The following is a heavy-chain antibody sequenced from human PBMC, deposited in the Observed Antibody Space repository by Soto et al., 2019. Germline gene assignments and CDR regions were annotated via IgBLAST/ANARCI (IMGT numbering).Heavy chain of an antibody. D-gene: IGHD2-2*03. CDR1: GYSFASYW. J-gene: IGHJ6*02. Sequence: PVESLNLSCQGSGYSFASYWIGWVLHMAGKDLEWMGIIYPGDSDTRYSPSFQGQVTISADKSLRTAYLQWTSLKASDTALYYCARTRSLTLGFYYDGMDVWGQGTTVTVSS. V-gene: IGHV5-51*01. CDR3: ARTRSLTLGFYYDGMDV. CDR2: IYPGDSDT.